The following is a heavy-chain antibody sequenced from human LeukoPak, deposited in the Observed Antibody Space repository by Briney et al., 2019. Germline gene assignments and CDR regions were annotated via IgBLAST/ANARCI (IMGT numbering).Heavy chain of an antibody. CDR3: ARDLFGYDSSGYGGDY. J-gene: IGHJ4*02. CDR2: ISAYNGNT. CDR1: DYTFTSYG. V-gene: IGHV1-18*01. Sequence: ASVKVSCKASDYTFTSYGISWLRQAPGQGLEWMGWISAYNGNTNYSHKLKGRVTMTTDTSTSTAYMELRSLRSDDTAVYYCARDLFGYDSSGYGGDYWGQGTLVTVSS. D-gene: IGHD3-22*01.